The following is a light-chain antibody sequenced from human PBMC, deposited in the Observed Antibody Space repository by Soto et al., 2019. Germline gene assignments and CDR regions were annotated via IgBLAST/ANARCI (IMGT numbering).Light chain of an antibody. CDR2: DVS. J-gene: IGLJ3*02. V-gene: IGLV2-11*01. Sequence: QSALTQPRSVSGSPGQSVTISCTGTSSDVGGYNHVSWYQQHPGKAPKLMISDVSKRPSGVPDRFSGSKSGNTASLTISGLQAEDEADYYCCSSAGTYTSVFGGGTKLTVL. CDR1: SSDVGGYNH. CDR3: CSSAGTYTSV.